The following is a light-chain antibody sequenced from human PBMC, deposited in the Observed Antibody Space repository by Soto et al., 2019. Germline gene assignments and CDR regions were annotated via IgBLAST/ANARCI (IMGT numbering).Light chain of an antibody. CDR3: AAWDDSRSGNYV. CDR2: SNN. V-gene: IGLV1-44*01. Sequence: QSVLTQPPSASGTPGQRVTISCSGGSSNIGINTVNWFQHLPGTAPKLLIYSNNQRPSGVPDRFSGSKSGTSASLAISGLQSEDEADYYCAAWDDSRSGNYVFGTGTKVTVL. CDR1: SSNIGINT. J-gene: IGLJ1*01.